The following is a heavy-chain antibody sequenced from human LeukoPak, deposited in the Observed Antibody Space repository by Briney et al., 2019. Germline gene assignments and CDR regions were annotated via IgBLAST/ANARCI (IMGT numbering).Heavy chain of an antibody. CDR1: GDSISSYY. D-gene: IGHD6-19*01. CDR3: ARRGYSSGWYGGYFDY. CDR2: IYYSGST. J-gene: IGHJ4*02. V-gene: IGHV4-59*08. Sequence: SETLSLTCTVSGDSISSYYWSWIRQPPGKGLEWIGYIYYSGSTNYNPSLKSRVTISVDTSKNQFSLKLSSVTAADTAVYYCARRGYSSGWYGGYFDYWGQGTLVTVSS.